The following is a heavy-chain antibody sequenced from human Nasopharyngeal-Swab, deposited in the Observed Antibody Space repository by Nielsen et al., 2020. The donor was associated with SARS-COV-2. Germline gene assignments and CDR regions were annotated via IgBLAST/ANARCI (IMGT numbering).Heavy chain of an antibody. D-gene: IGHD4-23*01. CDR1: GFTFSNYG. CDR3: AAAPSGDYGGY. V-gene: IGHV3-33*01. Sequence: GGSLRLSCAASGFTFSNYGMHWVRQAPGKGLEWVAVIWYDRSNKYYADSVKSRFTISRDNSKNTVYLQMNSLRAEDTAVYYCAAAPSGDYGGYWGQGTLVTVSS. CDR2: IWYDRSNK. J-gene: IGHJ4*02.